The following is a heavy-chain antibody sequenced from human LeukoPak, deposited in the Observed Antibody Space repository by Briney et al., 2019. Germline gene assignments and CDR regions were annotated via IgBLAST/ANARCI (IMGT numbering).Heavy chain of an antibody. CDR2: IYTSGRTSGST. D-gene: IGHD4-17*01. V-gene: IGHV4-4*09. Sequence: SETLSLTCTVPGGSISNYYWSWIRQPPGKGLEWIGYIYTSGRTSGSTIYNPSLKSRVTISVDTSKNQFSLKLSSATAADTAVYYCARLIRMDVWGKGTTVTVSS. J-gene: IGHJ6*04. CDR3: ARLIRMDV. CDR1: GGSISNYY.